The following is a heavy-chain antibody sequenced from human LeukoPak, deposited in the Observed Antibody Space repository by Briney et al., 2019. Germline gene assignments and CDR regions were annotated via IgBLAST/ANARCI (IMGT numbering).Heavy chain of an antibody. V-gene: IGHV3-30-3*01. D-gene: IGHD6-13*01. CDR3: ARERIAAAGTIDP. J-gene: IGHJ5*02. CDR1: GFTFSSYA. Sequence: PGGSLRLSCAASGFTFSSYAMHWVRQAPGKGLEWVAVISYDGSNKYYADSVKGRFTISRDNSKNTLYLQMNSLRAEDTAVCYCARERIAAAGTIDPWGQGTLVTVSS. CDR2: ISYDGSNK.